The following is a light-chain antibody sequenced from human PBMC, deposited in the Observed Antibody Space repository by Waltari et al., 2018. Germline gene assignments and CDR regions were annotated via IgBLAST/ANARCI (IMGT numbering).Light chain of an antibody. CDR3: QQYDQWPMCT. CDR2: GGT. V-gene: IGKV3-15*01. J-gene: IGKJ2*02. CDR1: QGVRGN. Sequence: ETVMTQFPATLSVSVGEAATLSCRASQGVRGNLAWYQQKPGQAPRLLIYGGTTRAPGVPARFSGRGFVTEFSLTISSLQSEDSAVYYCQQYDQWPMCTFGQGTKLEI.